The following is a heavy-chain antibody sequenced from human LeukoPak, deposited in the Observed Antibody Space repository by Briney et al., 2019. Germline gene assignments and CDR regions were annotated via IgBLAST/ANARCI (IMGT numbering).Heavy chain of an antibody. D-gene: IGHD2-15*01. J-gene: IGHJ4*02. CDR3: ATARPWSHPRNFDY. CDR1: GYTFTSYY. Sequence: ASVKVSCKASGYTFTSYYMHWVRQAPGQGLEWMGGFDPEDGETIYAQKFQGRVTMTEDTSTDTAYMELSSLRSEDTAVYYCATARPWSHPRNFDYWGQGTLVTVSS. CDR2: FDPEDGET. V-gene: IGHV1-24*01.